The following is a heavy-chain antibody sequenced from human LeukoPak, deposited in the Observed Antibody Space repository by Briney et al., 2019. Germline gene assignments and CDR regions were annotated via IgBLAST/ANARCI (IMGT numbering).Heavy chain of an antibody. J-gene: IGHJ4*02. CDR1: GFTFSSYW. D-gene: IGHD3-9*01. V-gene: IGHV3-7*03. Sequence: GGSLRLSCAASGFTFSSYWMSWVRQAPGKGLEWVANIKQDGSEKYYVDSVRGRFTISRDNAKNSLYLQMNSLRAEDTAVYYCARSTSPVLRYFDWLAPFDYWGQGTLVTVSS. CDR2: IKQDGSEK. CDR3: ARSTSPVLRYFDWLAPFDY.